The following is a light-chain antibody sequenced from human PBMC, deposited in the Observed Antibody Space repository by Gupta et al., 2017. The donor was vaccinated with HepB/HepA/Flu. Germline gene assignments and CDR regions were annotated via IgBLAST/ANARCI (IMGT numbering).Light chain of an antibody. CDR3: HQYNNWPRLT. Sequence: ETVLTPFPATLSVPPGERATRSRRACESVSRNLAWYQQKPGQGPRLPIYGASTRATGIPARSSGTGSGTEVTLTSSSLQSADFTVYYIHQYNNWPRLTFGGGTKVEIK. CDR2: GAS. V-gene: IGKV3-15*01. J-gene: IGKJ4*01. CDR1: ESVSRN.